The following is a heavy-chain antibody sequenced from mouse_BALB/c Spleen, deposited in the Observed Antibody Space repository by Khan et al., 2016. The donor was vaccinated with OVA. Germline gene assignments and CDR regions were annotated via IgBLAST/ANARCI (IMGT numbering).Heavy chain of an antibody. CDR2: IYPGTDNS. D-gene: IGHD3-2*02. J-gene: IGHJ2*01. CDR3: ASEEALYHFVH. Sequence: QVQLQQSGAELVRPGASVKLSCKTSGYIFTSYWIHWVKQRSGQGLEWIARIYPGTDNSYYNEKFKDKATLTADKSSSTAYMQLSSLKSEDSDVYFWASEEALYHFVHWGQGTTLTVSS. CDR1: GYIFTSYW. V-gene: IGHV1-76*01.